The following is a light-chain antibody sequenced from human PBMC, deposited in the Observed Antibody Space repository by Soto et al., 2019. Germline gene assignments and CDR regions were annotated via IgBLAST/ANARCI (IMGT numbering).Light chain of an antibody. CDR2: EVN. V-gene: IGLV2-8*01. J-gene: IGLJ1*01. Sequence: QSVLTQPPSASGSLGQSVTISCTGTTGAVGAYNSVPWYQQHPGKSPKLMLYEVNRRPSGVPDRFSGYKSGNTASLNVYGLQAEDEEDYYCCSYADNNDHVFGTGTTV. CDR3: CSYADNNDHV. CDR1: TGAVGAYNS.